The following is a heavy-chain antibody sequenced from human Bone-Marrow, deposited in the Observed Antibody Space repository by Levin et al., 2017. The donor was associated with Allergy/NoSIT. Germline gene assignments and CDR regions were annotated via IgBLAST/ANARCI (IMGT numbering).Heavy chain of an antibody. J-gene: IGHJ6*02. CDR2: ISYDGSNK. V-gene: IGHV3-30*18. CDR3: AKQRITIFGVVITGMDV. D-gene: IGHD3-3*01. Sequence: GESLKISCAASGFTFSSYGMHWVRQAPGKGLEWVAVISYDGSNKYYADSVKGRFTISRDNSKNTLYLQMNSLRAEDTAGYYCAKQRITIFGVVITGMDVWGQGTTVTVSS. CDR1: GFTFSSYG.